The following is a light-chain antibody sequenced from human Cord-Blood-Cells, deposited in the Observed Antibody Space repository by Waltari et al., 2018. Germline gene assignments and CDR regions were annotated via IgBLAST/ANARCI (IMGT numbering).Light chain of an antibody. CDR1: QSVLYSANNKNY. CDR2: RAS. CDR3: KQYYSTPT. V-gene: IGKV4-1*01. J-gene: IGKJ1*01. Sequence: DIVKTQSPDSLAVSLGERATIHCKSSQSVLYSANNKNYLAWYQEKPGQPPKLLIYRASTRESGVPDRFSGSGSGTDFTLTISSLQAEDVAVYYCKQYYSTPTFGQGTKVEIK.